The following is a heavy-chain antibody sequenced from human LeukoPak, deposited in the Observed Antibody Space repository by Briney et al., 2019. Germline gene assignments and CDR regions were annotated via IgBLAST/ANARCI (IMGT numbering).Heavy chain of an antibody. CDR1: GFNFNDYW. J-gene: IGHJ6*02. CDR2: INHNGNVN. Sequence: GGSLRLSCAASGFNFNDYWMTWVRQAPGKGLEWVASINHNGNVNYYVDSVKGRFTISRDNAKNSLYLQMSNLRAEDTAVYFCARGGGLDVWGQGATVTVSS. CDR3: ARGGGLDV. V-gene: IGHV3-7*03. D-gene: IGHD3-16*01.